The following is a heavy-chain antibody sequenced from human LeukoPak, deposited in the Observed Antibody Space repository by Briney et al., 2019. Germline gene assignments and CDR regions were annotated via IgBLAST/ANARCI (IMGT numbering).Heavy chain of an antibody. CDR2: INWSGGST. CDR3: ARDTSTPGYSYGYGY. CDR1: GFTFDDYG. Sequence: PGGSLRLSCAASGFTFDDYGMSWVRQAPGKGLDWASGINWSGGSTGYADSVKGRFTISRDNAKNSLYLQMNSLRAENTALYYCARDTSTPGYSYGYGYWGQGTLVTVSS. J-gene: IGHJ4*02. D-gene: IGHD5-18*01. V-gene: IGHV3-20*04.